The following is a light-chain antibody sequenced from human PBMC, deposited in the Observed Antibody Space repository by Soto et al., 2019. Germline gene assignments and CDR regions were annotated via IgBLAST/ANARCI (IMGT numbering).Light chain of an antibody. V-gene: IGLV2-23*01. CDR3: CSYAGSGTYV. CDR2: VGS. CDR1: SSDVGSYNL. Sequence: QSALTQPASVSGSPGQSITISCTGTSSDVGSYNLVSWYQQHPGKAPKLMIYVGSKRPSGVSYRFSGSKSGNTASLTFSGLQAEDEADYYCCSYAGSGTYVFGTGTKLTVL. J-gene: IGLJ1*01.